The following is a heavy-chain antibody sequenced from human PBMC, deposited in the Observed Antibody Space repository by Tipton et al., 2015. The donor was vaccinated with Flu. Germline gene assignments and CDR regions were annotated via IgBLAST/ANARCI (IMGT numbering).Heavy chain of an antibody. J-gene: IGHJ5*02. V-gene: IGHV3-53*04. CDR3: ASGSSRLGELSP. D-gene: IGHD3-16*02. CDR1: GFTVSSNY. Sequence: SLRLSCAASGFTVSSNYMSWVRQAPGKGLEWVSLIYTNGSTYYSDSVKGRFTISSHNSKNTLYLQMRSLTSDDTAVYYCASGSSRLGELSPWGQGTLVTVSS. CDR2: IYTNGST.